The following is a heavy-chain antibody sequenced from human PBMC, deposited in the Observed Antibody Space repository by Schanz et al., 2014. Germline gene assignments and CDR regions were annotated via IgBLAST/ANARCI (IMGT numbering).Heavy chain of an antibody. CDR3: AKVAPAATYLDS. CDR1: GFTFATYA. CDR2: ISGSSSTK. D-gene: IGHD2-2*01. Sequence: EVKLLESGGGLVQPGGSLRLSCAASGFTFATYAMSWVRQAPGKGLEWVSYISGSSSTKYYADSVKGRFTISRDNGKKSLYLQMNSLRAEDTAVYFCAKVAPAATYLDSWGLGTLVTVSS. J-gene: IGHJ4*02. V-gene: IGHV3-48*01.